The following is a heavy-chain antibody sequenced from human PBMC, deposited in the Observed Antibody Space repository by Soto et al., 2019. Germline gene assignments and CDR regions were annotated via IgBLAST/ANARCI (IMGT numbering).Heavy chain of an antibody. CDR3: VRLRYDSRGFDY. CDR2: IYYSGST. D-gene: IGHD3-22*01. Sequence: TCTVSGGSISSSSYYWGWIRQPPGKGLEWIGSIYYSGSTYYNPSLKSRVTISVDKSISTAYLQWSSLKASDSAMYYCVRLRYDSRGFDYWGQGTLVTVSS. V-gene: IGHV4-39*07. CDR1: GGSISSSSYY. J-gene: IGHJ4*02.